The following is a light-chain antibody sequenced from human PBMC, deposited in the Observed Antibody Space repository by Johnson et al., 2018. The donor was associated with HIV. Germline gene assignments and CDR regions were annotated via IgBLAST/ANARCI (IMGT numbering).Light chain of an antibody. CDR2: ENN. CDR3: GTWDSSLSAGNV. Sequence: QSVLTQPPSVSAAPGQKVTISCSGSRSNIGNNYVSWYQQLPGTAPNLLIYENNKRPSGIPDRFSGSKSGTSATLGITGLQTGDEADYYCGTWDSSLSAGNVFGTGTNVTVL. CDR1: RSNIGNNY. V-gene: IGLV1-51*02. J-gene: IGLJ1*01.